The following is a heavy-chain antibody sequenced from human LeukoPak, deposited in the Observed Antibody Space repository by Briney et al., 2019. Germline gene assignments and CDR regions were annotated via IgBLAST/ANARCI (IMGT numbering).Heavy chain of an antibody. J-gene: IGHJ4*02. Sequence: ASVKVSCKASGGTFSSYAISWVRQAPGQGLEWMGGIIPIFGTANYAQKFQGRVTITADESTSTAYMELSSLRSEDTAVYYCAQRWYSGYYFDYWGQGTLVTVSS. CDR2: IIPIFGTA. D-gene: IGHD1-26*01. CDR3: AQRWYSGYYFDY. V-gene: IGHV1-69*13. CDR1: GGTFSSYA.